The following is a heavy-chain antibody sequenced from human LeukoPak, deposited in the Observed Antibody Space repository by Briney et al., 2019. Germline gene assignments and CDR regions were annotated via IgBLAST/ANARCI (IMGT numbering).Heavy chain of an antibody. V-gene: IGHV3-66*01. CDR3: ARGLGATVVNLDY. Sequence: PGGSLRLSCAASGFTFSSYGMHWVRQAPGKGLEWVSVIYSSGTTYYADSVKGRFTISRDNSKNTLYLQMNSLRAEDTAVYFCARGLGATVVNLDYWGQGTLVTVSS. D-gene: IGHD1-26*01. CDR2: IYSSGTT. CDR1: GFTFSSYG. J-gene: IGHJ4*02.